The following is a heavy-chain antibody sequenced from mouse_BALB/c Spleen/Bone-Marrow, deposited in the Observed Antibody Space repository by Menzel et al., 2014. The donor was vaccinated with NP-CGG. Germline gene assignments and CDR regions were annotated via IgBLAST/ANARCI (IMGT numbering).Heavy chain of an antibody. J-gene: IGHJ4*01. CDR3: ARLRTTEAMDY. Sequence: VQLKESGGGLVKPGGSLKLSCAASGFTFSSYAMSWVRRTPEKRLEWVATISSGGSYTYYPDSVKGRFTISRDNAKNTLYLQMSSLRSEDTAMYYCARLRTTEAMDYWGQGTSVTVSS. CDR2: ISSGGSYT. D-gene: IGHD2-12*01. CDR1: GFTFSSYA. V-gene: IGHV5-9-3*01.